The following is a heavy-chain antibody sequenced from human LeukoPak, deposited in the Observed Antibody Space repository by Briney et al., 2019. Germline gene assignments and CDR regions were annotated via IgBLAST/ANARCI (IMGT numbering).Heavy chain of an antibody. D-gene: IGHD6-13*01. CDR1: GFSFSSYW. CDR3: ARDPGIAAAGTVGYFDS. J-gene: IGHJ4*02. CDR2: IKQEGSAR. V-gene: IGHV3-7*01. Sequence: GGSLRLSCVASGFSFSSYWMSWVRQTPGRGLEWVANIKQEGSARYYVDSVTGRFTISRDNAMNSLYLQMNSLRVEDTAVYYCARDPGIAAAGTVGYFDSWGQGILVTVSS.